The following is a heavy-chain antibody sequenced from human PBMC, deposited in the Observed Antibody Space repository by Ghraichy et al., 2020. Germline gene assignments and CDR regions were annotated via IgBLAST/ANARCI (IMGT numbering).Heavy chain of an antibody. J-gene: IGHJ4*02. Sequence: GGSLRLSCAASGFTFSSYAMNWVRQAPGKGLEWVAAITYSGDKTYYADSVKGRFTISRDNSKNTLYLQMNSLRAEDTAVYYCAKSLQSPYYYDSSGYYFVYGGPGSLVTV. CDR3: AKSLQSPYYYDSSGYYFVY. V-gene: IGHV3-23*01. CDR2: ITYSGDKT. CDR1: GFTFSSYA. D-gene: IGHD3-22*01.